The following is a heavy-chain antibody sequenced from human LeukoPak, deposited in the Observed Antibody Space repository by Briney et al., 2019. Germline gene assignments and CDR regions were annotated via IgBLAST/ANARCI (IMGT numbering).Heavy chain of an antibody. CDR3: ARDRATSYYYDSSGPEAFDI. Sequence: GGSLRLSCAASGFTFSSYAMHWVRQAPGKGLEWVAVISYDGSDKYYADSVKGRLTISRDNSKNTLYLQMNSLRAEDTAVYYCARDRATSYYYDSSGPEAFDIWGQGTMVTVSS. CDR1: GFTFSSYA. J-gene: IGHJ3*02. CDR2: ISYDGSDK. D-gene: IGHD3-22*01. V-gene: IGHV3-30-3*01.